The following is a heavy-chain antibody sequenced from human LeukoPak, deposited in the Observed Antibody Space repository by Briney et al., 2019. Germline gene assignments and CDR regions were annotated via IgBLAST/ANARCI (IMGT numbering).Heavy chain of an antibody. CDR1: GFTFSDYY. Sequence: GGSLRLSCAASGFTFSDYYMSWIRQAPGKGLEWVSYVSSGSSTIYYADSVKGRFTVSRDNGKRSLYLHMNSLRAEDTAMYYCARGTLLRFLEWLLDFDYWGQGTLDTVSS. V-gene: IGHV3-11*04. D-gene: IGHD3-3*01. J-gene: IGHJ4*02. CDR3: ARGTLLRFLEWLLDFDY. CDR2: VSSGSSTI.